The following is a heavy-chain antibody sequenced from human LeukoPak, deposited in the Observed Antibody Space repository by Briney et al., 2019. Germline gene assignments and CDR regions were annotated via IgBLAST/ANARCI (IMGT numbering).Heavy chain of an antibody. CDR3: ARDIGIAAAGTPGYFDY. CDR2: IKPSGGST. V-gene: IGHV1-46*01. CDR1: GYTFTRYY. J-gene: IGHJ4*02. D-gene: IGHD6-13*01. Sequence: APVKVSCKASGYTFTRYYMQWGRQAPGQGGGGKGKIKPSGGSTSYAQKFQGRVTMTRDMSTSTVYMELSSLRSEDTAVYYCARDIGIAAAGTPGYFDYWGQGTLVTVSS.